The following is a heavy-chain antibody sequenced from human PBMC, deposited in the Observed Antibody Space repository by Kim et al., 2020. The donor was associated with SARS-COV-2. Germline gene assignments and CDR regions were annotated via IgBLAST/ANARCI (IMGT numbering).Heavy chain of an antibody. Sequence: GGSLRLSCAASGFTFSSYEMNWVRQAPGKGLEWVSYISSSGSTIYYADSVKGRFTISRDNAKNSLYLQMNSLRAEDTAVYYCARGRAAVAGTPHRGLSGVWGVYWGQGTLVTVSS. V-gene: IGHV3-48*03. J-gene: IGHJ4*02. CDR1: GFTFSSYE. D-gene: IGHD6-19*01. CDR3: ARGRAAVAGTPHRGLSGVWGVY. CDR2: ISSSGSTI.